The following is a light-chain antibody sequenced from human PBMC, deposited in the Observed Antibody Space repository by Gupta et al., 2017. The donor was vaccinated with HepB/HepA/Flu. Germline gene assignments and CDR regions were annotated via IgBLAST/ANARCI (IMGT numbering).Light chain of an antibody. V-gene: IGKV1-17*01. CDR2: AGT. J-gene: IGKJ1*01. CDR1: QDIEND. CDR3: VQYDNNPPT. Sequence: DVQITQSPSSLSASVGDRVTITCWASQDIENDLSWYQHKPGTAPKRLLYAGTSLQSGVPSRFSGSKSETEFTLTISSLQPDDFATYYCVQYDNNPPTFGQGTKVEV.